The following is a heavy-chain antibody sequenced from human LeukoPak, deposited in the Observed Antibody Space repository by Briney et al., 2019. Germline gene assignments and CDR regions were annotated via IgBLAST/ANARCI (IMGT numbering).Heavy chain of an antibody. CDR1: GFTFSSYA. CDR2: INTGDIT. Sequence: GGSLRLSCAASGFTFSSYAMSWVRQAPEKGLEWVSTINTGDITFYANSVKGRFTISRDNSKNALFLQMNSLRAEDTAIYYCVKGGFTYYDDWGQGTLVTVSS. J-gene: IGHJ4*02. D-gene: IGHD3-22*01. V-gene: IGHV3-23*01. CDR3: VKGGFTYYDD.